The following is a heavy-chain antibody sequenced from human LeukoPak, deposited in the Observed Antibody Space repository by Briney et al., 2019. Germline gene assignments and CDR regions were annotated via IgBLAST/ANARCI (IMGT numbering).Heavy chain of an antibody. Sequence: SETLSLTCTVSGGSLGTTNYYWGWLRQPPGKGLECIGSIYYSETTYDNPSLESRVTISIETSKNQFSLSLSSVTAADTAVYYCARQRADYFYYYVDVWGKGTTVTVS. D-gene: IGHD3-9*01. CDR3: ARQRADYFYYYVDV. J-gene: IGHJ6*03. CDR1: GGSLGTTNYY. CDR2: IYYSETT. V-gene: IGHV4-39*01.